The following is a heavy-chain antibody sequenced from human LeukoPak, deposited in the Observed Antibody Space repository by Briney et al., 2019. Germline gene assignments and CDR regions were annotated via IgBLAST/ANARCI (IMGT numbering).Heavy chain of an antibody. CDR1: GGSISSGSFY. CDR2: IYTSGST. D-gene: IGHD3-10*01. Sequence: SQTLSLTCTVSGGSISSGSFYRSWIRQPAGKGLEWIGRIYTSGSTNYNPSLKSRVTISVDTSKNQFSLKLSSVTAADTAVYYCARTWLGYYGMDVWGQGTTVTVSS. J-gene: IGHJ6*02. V-gene: IGHV4-61*02. CDR3: ARTWLGYYGMDV.